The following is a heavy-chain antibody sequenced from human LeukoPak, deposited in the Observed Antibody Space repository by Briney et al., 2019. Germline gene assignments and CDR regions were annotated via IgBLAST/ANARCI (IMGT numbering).Heavy chain of an antibody. CDR3: ARASILGVSE. J-gene: IGHJ4*02. CDR1: GFTVSSNY. V-gene: IGHV3-66*01. Sequence: QSGGFLRLSCAASGFTVSSNYMSWVRQAPGKGLEWVSVIYSGGSTYYADSVKGRFTISRDNSKNTLYLQMNSLRAEDTAVYYCARASILGVSEWGQGTLVTVSS. CDR2: IYSGGST. D-gene: IGHD1-26*01.